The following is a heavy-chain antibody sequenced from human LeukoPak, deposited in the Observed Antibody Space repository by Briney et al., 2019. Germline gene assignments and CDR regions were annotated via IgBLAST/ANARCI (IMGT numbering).Heavy chain of an antibody. Sequence: PSQTLSLTCTVSGGSISSGGYYWSWIRQHPGKGLEWIGYIYYSGSTYYNPSLKSRVTISVDTSKNQFSLKLSSVTAADTAVYYCAKVNSGYSSGLDAFDIWGQGTMVTVSS. V-gene: IGHV4-31*03. D-gene: IGHD6-19*01. CDR1: GGSISSGGYY. CDR2: IYYSGST. J-gene: IGHJ3*02. CDR3: AKVNSGYSSGLDAFDI.